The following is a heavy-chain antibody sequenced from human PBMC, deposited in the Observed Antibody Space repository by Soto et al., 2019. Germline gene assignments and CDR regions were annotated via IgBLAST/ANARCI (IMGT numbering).Heavy chain of an antibody. Sequence: GGSLRLSCAASGFTVSSNYMSWVRQAPGKGLEWVSVIYSGGSTYYADSVKGRFTISRDNSKNTLYLQMNSLRAEDTAVYYCAVAATQYYFDYWGQGTLVTVSS. V-gene: IGHV3-66*01. D-gene: IGHD2-15*01. CDR2: IYSGGST. CDR3: AVAATQYYFDY. CDR1: GFTVSSNY. J-gene: IGHJ4*02.